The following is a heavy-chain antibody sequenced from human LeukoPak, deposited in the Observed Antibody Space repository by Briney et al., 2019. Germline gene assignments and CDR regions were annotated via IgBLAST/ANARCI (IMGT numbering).Heavy chain of an antibody. Sequence: PSETLSLTCSVSGGSITSSSYYWGWVRQHPGKGLEWIGYIYYSGSTYYNPSLKSRVTISVDTSKNQFSLKLSSVTAADTAVYYCARERTGTEAFRWFDPWGQGTLVTVSS. CDR1: GGSITSSSYY. J-gene: IGHJ5*02. CDR2: IYYSGST. V-gene: IGHV4-31*03. CDR3: ARERTGTEAFRWFDP. D-gene: IGHD1/OR15-1a*01.